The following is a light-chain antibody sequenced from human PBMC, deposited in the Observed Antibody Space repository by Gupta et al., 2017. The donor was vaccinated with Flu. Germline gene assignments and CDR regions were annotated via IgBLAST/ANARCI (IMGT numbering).Light chain of an antibody. CDR2: KAS. CDR1: QGISST. V-gene: IGKV1-5*03. Sequence: DIQMTQSPSTLSASIGDRVTITCRASQGISSTFGWYQQKPGKAPKLLIYKASSLESGVPSRFSGSGSGTEFTLTISSLQPDEFATYYCLQDNSYSLTFGCGTRLEIK. J-gene: IGKJ4*01. CDR3: LQDNSYSLT.